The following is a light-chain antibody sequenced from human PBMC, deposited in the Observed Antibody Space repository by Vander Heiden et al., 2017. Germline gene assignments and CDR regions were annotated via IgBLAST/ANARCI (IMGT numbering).Light chain of an antibody. CDR2: KAS. Sequence: DIQMTQSPSTLSASVGDRVTITCRASQSISSWLAWYQQKPVKAPKLLIYKASSLESGVPSRFSGSGSGTEFTLTISSLQPDDFATYYCQQDNSYSGTFGQGTKVEIK. V-gene: IGKV1-5*03. CDR1: QSISSW. CDR3: QQDNSYSGT. J-gene: IGKJ1*01.